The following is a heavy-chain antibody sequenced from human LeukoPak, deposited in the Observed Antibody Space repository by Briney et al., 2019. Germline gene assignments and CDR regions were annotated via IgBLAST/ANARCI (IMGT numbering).Heavy chain of an antibody. D-gene: IGHD2-2*01. CDR1: GGSFSGYY. J-gene: IGHJ6*02. CDR2: INHSGST. CDR3: ARGTGYCSSTSCYPAGYYYGMDV. Sequence: SETLSLTCAVYGGSFSGYYWSWIRQPPGKGLEWIGEINHSGSTNYNPSLKSRVTISVDTSKNQFSLKLSSVTAADTAVYYCARGTGYCSSTSCYPAGYYYGMDVWGQGTTVTVSS. V-gene: IGHV4-34*01.